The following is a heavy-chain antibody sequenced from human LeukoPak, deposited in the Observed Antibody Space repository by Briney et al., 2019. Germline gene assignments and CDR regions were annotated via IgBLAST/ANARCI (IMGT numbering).Heavy chain of an antibody. D-gene: IGHD3-22*01. CDR2: IYSGGST. CDR3: ARGGSGYKGYFDY. J-gene: IGHJ4*02. V-gene: IGHV3-53*01. Sequence: PGGSLRLSCAASGFTFSSYAMSWVRQAPGKGLGWVSVIYSGGSTYYADSVKGRFTISRDNSKNTLYLQMNSLRAEDTAVYYCARGGSGYKGYFDYWGQGTLVTVSS. CDR1: GFTFSSYA.